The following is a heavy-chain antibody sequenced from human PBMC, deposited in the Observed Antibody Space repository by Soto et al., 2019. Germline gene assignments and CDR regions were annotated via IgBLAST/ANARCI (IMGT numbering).Heavy chain of an antibody. V-gene: IGHV1-69*06. Sequence: SVKVSCKASGGTFSSYAISWVRQAPGQGLEWMGGIIPIFGTANYAQKFQGRVTITADKSTSTAYMELSSLRSEDTAVYYCASGTYDYVWGSYRPFDYWGQGTLVTVSS. CDR3: ASGTYDYVWGSYRPFDY. D-gene: IGHD3-16*02. CDR1: GGTFSSYA. CDR2: IIPIFGTA. J-gene: IGHJ4*02.